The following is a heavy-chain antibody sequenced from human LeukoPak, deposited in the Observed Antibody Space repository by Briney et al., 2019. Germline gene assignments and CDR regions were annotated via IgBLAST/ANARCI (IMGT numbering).Heavy chain of an antibody. J-gene: IGHJ4*02. CDR3: ARGLFRYYYDV. Sequence: GSLRLSCAASGFTFSSYSMNWVRQAPGKGLEWIGEINHSGSTNYNPSLKSRVTISVDTSKNQFSLKLSSVTAADTAVYYCARGLFRYYYDVWGQGTLVTVSS. CDR1: GFTFSSYS. D-gene: IGHD3-22*01. CDR2: INHSGST. V-gene: IGHV4-34*01.